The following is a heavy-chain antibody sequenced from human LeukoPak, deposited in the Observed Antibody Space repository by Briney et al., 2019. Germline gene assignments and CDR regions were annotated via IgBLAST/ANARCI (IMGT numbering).Heavy chain of an antibody. CDR1: GFTFSSYA. D-gene: IGHD3-9*01. V-gene: IGHV3-23*01. J-gene: IGHJ4*02. CDR3: ARDWSGYDILTGPIDY. Sequence: GGSLRLSCAASGFTFSSYAMSWVRQAPGKGLEWVSAISGSGGSTYYADSVKGRFTISRDNSKNTLYLQMNSLRAEDTAVYYCARDWSGYDILTGPIDYWGQGTLVTVSS. CDR2: ISGSGGST.